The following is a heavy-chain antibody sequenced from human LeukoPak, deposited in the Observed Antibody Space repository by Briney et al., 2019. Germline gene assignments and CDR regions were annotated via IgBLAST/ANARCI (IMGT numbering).Heavy chain of an antibody. V-gene: IGHV3-23*01. Sequence: GGSLRLSCAASGFTFSSYAMSWVRQAPGKGLEWVSAISGSGGSTYYADSVKGRFTISRDNAKNSLYLQMNSLRAEDTAVYYCARQNYDFWSGYIVYWGQGTLLTVSS. CDR3: ARQNYDFWSGYIVY. D-gene: IGHD3-3*01. CDR2: ISGSGGST. J-gene: IGHJ4*02. CDR1: GFTFSSYA.